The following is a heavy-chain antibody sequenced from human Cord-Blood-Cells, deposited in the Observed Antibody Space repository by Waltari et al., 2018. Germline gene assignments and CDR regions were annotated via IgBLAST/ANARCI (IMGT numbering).Heavy chain of an antibody. D-gene: IGHD3-22*01. J-gene: IGHJ3*02. CDR3: ARGASSGYWAGAVGGPDAFDI. Sequence: QVQLQESGPGLVKPSGTLSLTCAVSGGSISSSNWWSWVRQPPGKGLEWIGEIYHSGSTNYNPSLKSRVTISVDKSKNQFSLKLSSVTAADTAVYYCARGASSGYWAGAVGGPDAFDIWGQGTMVTVSS. V-gene: IGHV4-4*02. CDR1: GGSISSSNW. CDR2: IYHSGST.